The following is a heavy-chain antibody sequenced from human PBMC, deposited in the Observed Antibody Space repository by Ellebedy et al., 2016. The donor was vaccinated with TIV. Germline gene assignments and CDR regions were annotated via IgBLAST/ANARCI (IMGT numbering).Heavy chain of an antibody. J-gene: IGHJ6*02. CDR3: AYGRSTVTLSYYYYGMDV. Sequence: ASVKVSXKASGGTFGSYAISWVRQAPGQGLEWMGGIIPIFGTANYAQKFQGRVTITADKSTSTAYMELSSLRSEDTAVYYCAYGRSTVTLSYYYYGMDVWGQGTTVTVSS. CDR1: GGTFGSYA. CDR2: IIPIFGTA. D-gene: IGHD4-17*01. V-gene: IGHV1-69*06.